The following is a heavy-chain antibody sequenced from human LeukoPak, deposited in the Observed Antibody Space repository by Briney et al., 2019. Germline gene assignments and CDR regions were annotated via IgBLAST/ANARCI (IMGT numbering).Heavy chain of an antibody. CDR1: GFTFSNAW. CDR3: TTGESGIVTTIRIEPDAFDI. CDR2: IKSKIDGGTT. Sequence: PGGSLRLSCAASGFTFSNAWMSWVRQAPGKGLEWVGRIKSKIDGGTTDYAAPVKGRFTISRDDSKNTLYMQMNSLKTEDTAVYYCTTGESGIVTTIRIEPDAFDIWGQGTMVTVSS. J-gene: IGHJ3*02. D-gene: IGHD5-12*01. V-gene: IGHV3-15*01.